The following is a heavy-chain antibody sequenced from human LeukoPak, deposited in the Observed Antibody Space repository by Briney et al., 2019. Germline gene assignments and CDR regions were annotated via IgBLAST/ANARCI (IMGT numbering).Heavy chain of an antibody. Sequence: GSLRLSCAASGFTFSSYGMHWVRQAPGQGLEWMGWINPNSGGTNYAQKFQGRVTMTRDTSISTAYMELSRLRSDDTAVYYCARPLEMPNIGDNGDDAFDIWGQGTMVTVSS. CDR1: GFTFSSYG. V-gene: IGHV1-2*02. D-gene: IGHD5-24*01. CDR2: INPNSGGT. J-gene: IGHJ3*02. CDR3: ARPLEMPNIGDNGDDAFDI.